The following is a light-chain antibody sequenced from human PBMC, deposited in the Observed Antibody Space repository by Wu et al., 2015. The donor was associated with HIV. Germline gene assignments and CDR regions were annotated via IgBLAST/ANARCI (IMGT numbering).Light chain of an antibody. V-gene: IGKV3-11*01. J-gene: IGKJ1*01. Sequence: EIVLTQSPDTLSASPGERATLSCRASQSVSRFLAWYQHKPGQAPRVLIYDTSNRAAGIPTRFSGSGFGTDFTLTISNLEPEDFAVYYCHQRTTWPRTFGQGTKVEVK. CDR2: DTS. CDR1: QSVSRF. CDR3: HQRTTWPRT.